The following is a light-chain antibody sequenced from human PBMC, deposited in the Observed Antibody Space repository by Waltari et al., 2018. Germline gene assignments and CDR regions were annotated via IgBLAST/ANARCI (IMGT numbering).Light chain of an antibody. CDR3: QSYDTSDLFV. Sequence: QSILTQPPSVSGAPGQRVTIPCTGSHSNFGGGFRVHWYRQFPGTAPKVLIYDDNKRPSGVPDRFSASTSGTSASLAITGLQPEDEAEYYCQSYDTSDLFVFGTGTQVIVL. J-gene: IGLJ1*01. CDR1: HSNFGGGFR. CDR2: DDN. V-gene: IGLV1-40*01.